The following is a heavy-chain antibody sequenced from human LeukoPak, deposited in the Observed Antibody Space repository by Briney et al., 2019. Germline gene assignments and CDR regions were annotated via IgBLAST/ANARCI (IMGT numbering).Heavy chain of an antibody. D-gene: IGHD3-10*01. V-gene: IGHV5-51*01. CDR3: ARPWDCYASGSFVFDP. CDR1: GYIFTNFW. CDR2: IYPGDSET. Sequence: GESLKISCQASGYIFTNFWIGWVRQMPGKGLEWMGIIYPGDSETRYSPSFEGQVTISADKSISTAFLQWSSLKASDTAMYYCARPWDCYASGSFVFDPWGQGTLVTVSS. J-gene: IGHJ5*02.